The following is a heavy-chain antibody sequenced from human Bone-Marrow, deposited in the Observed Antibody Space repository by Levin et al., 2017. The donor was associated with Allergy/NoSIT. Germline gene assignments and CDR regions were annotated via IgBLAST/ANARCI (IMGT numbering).Heavy chain of an antibody. CDR2: VSSVGSTI. D-gene: IGHD4-23*01. CDR3: ARAAGGFDI. J-gene: IGHJ3*02. V-gene: IGHV3-48*02. Sequence: GESLKISCAASGFTFSSYSMNWVRQAPGKGLEWVSYVSSVGSTIYYADSVKGRFTISRDNAKSSLYLQMNSLRDEDPAVYYCARAAGGFDIWGQGTMVTVSS. CDR1: GFTFSSYS.